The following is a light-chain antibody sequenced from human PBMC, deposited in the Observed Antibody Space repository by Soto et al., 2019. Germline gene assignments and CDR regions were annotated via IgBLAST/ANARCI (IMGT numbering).Light chain of an antibody. CDR1: QSISSY. V-gene: IGKV1-39*01. J-gene: IGKJ1*01. Sequence: DIQMTQSPSSLSASVVDRVTITFRASQSISSYLNWYQQKPGKAPKLLIYAASSLQSGVPSRFSGSGSGTDFTLTISSLQPEDFATYYCQQSYSTPRGTFGQGTKVDIK. CDR3: QQSYSTPRGT. CDR2: AAS.